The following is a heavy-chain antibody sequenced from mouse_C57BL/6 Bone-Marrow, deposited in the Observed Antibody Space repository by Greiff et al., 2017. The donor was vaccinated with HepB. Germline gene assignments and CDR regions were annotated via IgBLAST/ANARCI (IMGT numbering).Heavy chain of an antibody. D-gene: IGHD2-1*01. CDR1: GYTFTSYW. CDR2: IHPNSGST. Sequence: LQQPGAELVKPGASVKLSCKASGYTFTSYWMHWVKQRPGQGLEWIGMIHPNSGSTNYNEKFKSKATLTVDKSSSTAYMQLSSLTSEDSAVYYCASPSSLYYGYWYFDVWGTGTTVTVSS. V-gene: IGHV1-64*01. J-gene: IGHJ1*03. CDR3: ASPSSLYYGYWYFDV.